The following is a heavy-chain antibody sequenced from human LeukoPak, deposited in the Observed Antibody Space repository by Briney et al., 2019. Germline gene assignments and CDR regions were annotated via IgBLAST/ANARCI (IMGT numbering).Heavy chain of an antibody. CDR1: GYSFTSYW. D-gene: IGHD6-13*01. CDR2: IHPGDSDT. J-gene: IGHJ4*02. Sequence: GESLKISCKASGYSFTSYWIGWVRQMPGKGLEWMGVIHPGDSDTRYSPSFQGQVTISADKSISTAYLQWSSLKASDTAMYYCATTGPEYSSSWYLHFWGQGTLVTVSS. V-gene: IGHV5-51*01. CDR3: ATTGPEYSSSWYLHF.